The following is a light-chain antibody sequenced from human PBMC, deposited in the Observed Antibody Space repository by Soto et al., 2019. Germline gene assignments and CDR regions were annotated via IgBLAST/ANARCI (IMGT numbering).Light chain of an antibody. CDR3: QQYNNWPLLT. J-gene: IGKJ4*01. CDR2: GAS. CDR1: QSVSNN. Sequence: EIVLTQSPGTLSLSPGERATLSCRASQSVSNNYLAWYQQKPGQAPRLLIYGASTRATGIPARFSGSGSRTEFTLTISSLQSEDFAVYYCQQYNNWPLLTFGGGTKVDIK. V-gene: IGKV3D-15*01.